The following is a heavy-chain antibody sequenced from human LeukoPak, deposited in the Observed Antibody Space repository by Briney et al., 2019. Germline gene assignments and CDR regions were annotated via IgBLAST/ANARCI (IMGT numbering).Heavy chain of an antibody. J-gene: IGHJ5*02. CDR2: IYTSGST. D-gene: IGHD3-10*01. Sequence: PSETLSLTCTASGGSISSYYWSWIRQPAGKGLEWIGRIYTSGSTNYNPSLKSRVTMSVDTSKNQFSLKLSSVTAADTAVYYCARGIVYGSGSPEFDPWGQGTLVTVSS. V-gene: IGHV4-4*07. CDR3: ARGIVYGSGSPEFDP. CDR1: GGSISSYY.